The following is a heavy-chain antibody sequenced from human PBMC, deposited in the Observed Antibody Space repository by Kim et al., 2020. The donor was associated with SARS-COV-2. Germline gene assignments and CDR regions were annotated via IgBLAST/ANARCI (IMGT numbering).Heavy chain of an antibody. CDR3: ARINHGYYYDSSGYYYGMDV. J-gene: IGHJ6*02. Sequence: GGSLRLSCAASGFTFSSYSMNWVRQAPGKGLEWVSSISSSSSYINYADSVKGRFTISRDNAKNSLYLQMNSLRAEDTAVYYCARINHGYYYDSSGYYYGMDVWGQGTTVTVSS. CDR2: ISSSSSYI. CDR1: GFTFSSYS. D-gene: IGHD3-22*01. V-gene: IGHV3-21*01.